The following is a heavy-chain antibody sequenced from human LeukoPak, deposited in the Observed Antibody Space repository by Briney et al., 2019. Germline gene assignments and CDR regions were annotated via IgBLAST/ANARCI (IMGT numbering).Heavy chain of an antibody. Sequence: PSETLSLTCTVSGGSISSGGYYWSWLRQHPGKGLEWIVYIYYSGSTYYNPSLKSRITISVDTTKNQFSLKLSSVTAADTAVYYCARTGTAMVKSRAFDIWGQGTMVTVSS. D-gene: IGHD5-18*01. J-gene: IGHJ3*02. V-gene: IGHV4-31*03. CDR3: ARTGTAMVKSRAFDI. CDR2: IYYSGST. CDR1: GGSISSGGYY.